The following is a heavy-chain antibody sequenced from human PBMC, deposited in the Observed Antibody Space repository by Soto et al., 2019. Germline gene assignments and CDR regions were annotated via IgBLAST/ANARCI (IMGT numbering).Heavy chain of an antibody. D-gene: IGHD3-3*01. J-gene: IGHJ4*02. CDR1: GFTFSSYG. CDR3: AKDHDFWSGYLRPYFDY. CDR2: ISYDVSNK. Sequence: PGGSLRLSCAASGFTFSSYGMHWVRQAPGKGLEWVAVISYDVSNKYYADSVKGRFTISRDNSKNTLYLQMNSLRAEDTAVYYCAKDHDFWSGYLRPYFDYWGQGTLVTVSS. V-gene: IGHV3-30*18.